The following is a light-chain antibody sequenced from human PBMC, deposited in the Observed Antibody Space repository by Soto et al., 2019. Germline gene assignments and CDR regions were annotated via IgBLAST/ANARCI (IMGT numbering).Light chain of an antibody. CDR1: QAVSSIL. CDR3: QQHGTSPI. CDR2: GAS. V-gene: IGKV3-20*01. J-gene: IGKJ4*01. Sequence: EGVLTQSPGTLSLSPGEKATHSCRASQAVSSILLAWYQQKPGQAPRLLIYGASSRATGIPDRFSGSGSGTDFTLTVSRLEPEDFAVYYCQQHGTSPIFGGGTKV.